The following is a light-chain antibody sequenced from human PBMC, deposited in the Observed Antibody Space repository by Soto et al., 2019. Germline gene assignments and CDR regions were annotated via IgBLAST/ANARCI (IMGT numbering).Light chain of an antibody. Sequence: EIVLTQSPATLSLSRGERATLSCRASQSVGGFLAWYQQRSGQTPKLLIYDASKRAPGIPARFSGSGSGTDFTLTISSLEPEDFAVYYCQHRSNWLGTFGPGTKVDIK. V-gene: IGKV3-11*01. J-gene: IGKJ3*01. CDR2: DAS. CDR3: QHRSNWLGT. CDR1: QSVGGF.